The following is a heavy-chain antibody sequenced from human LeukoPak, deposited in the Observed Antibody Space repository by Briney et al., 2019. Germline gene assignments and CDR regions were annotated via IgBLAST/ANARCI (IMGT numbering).Heavy chain of an antibody. CDR2: ISAYNGNT. CDR1: GYTFTSYG. CDR3: ARDLEGGSASAGGMDV. Sequence: GASVKVSCKASGYTFTSYGISWVRQAPGQGLEWMGWISAYNGNTNYAQKLQGRVTMTTDTSTSTAYMELRSLRSDDTAVYYCARDLEGGSASAGGMDVWGQGTTVTVSS. J-gene: IGHJ6*02. D-gene: IGHD2-15*01. V-gene: IGHV1-18*01.